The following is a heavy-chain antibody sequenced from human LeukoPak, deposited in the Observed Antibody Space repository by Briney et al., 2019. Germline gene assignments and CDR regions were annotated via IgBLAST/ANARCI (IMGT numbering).Heavy chain of an antibody. CDR1: GFTFSNYW. CDR2: IKEDGSEK. CDR3: ARGGDLDY. V-gene: IGHV3-7*01. Sequence: PGGSLRLSCVASGFTFSNYWMNWVRQAPGERPEWVANIKEDGSEKYYVDSVKGRFTISRDNAKNSLYLQMNSLRAEDTAVYYCARGGDLDYWGQGTLVTVSS. J-gene: IGHJ4*02. D-gene: IGHD7-27*01.